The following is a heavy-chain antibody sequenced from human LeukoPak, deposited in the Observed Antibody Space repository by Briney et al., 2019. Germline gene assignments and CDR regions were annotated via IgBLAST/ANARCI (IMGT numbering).Heavy chain of an antibody. CDR2: INAGNGNT. CDR3: ARAGGFGELLSY. CDR1: GYTFTSYA. J-gene: IGHJ4*02. Sequence: ASVKVSCKASGYTFTSYAMHWVRQAPGQRLEWMGWINAGNGNTKYSQKFQGRVTITRDTSASTAYMELSSLRSEDTAVYYRARAGGFGELLSYWGQGTLVTVSS. V-gene: IGHV1-3*01. D-gene: IGHD3-10*01.